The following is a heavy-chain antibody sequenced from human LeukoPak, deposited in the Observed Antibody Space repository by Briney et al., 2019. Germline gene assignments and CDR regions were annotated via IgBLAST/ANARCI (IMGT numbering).Heavy chain of an antibody. CDR3: AKGASGNAMWYFDY. Sequence: PAGSLRLSCAASGFTFSSYAMHWVRQAPGKGLEWVSSISGSGGGTYYADSVKGRFSIARDNSKNTLDLQMNSPGSEDTAVYYCAKGASGNAMWYFDYWGQGTLVTVSS. CDR1: GFTFSSYA. D-gene: IGHD1-26*01. V-gene: IGHV3-23*01. J-gene: IGHJ4*02. CDR2: ISGSGGGT.